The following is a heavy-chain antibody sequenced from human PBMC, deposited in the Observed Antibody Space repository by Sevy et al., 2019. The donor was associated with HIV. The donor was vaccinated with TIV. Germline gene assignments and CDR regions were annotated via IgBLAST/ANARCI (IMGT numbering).Heavy chain of an antibody. CDR3: AGVYHYYASSGTIPGAFDI. CDR1: GFTFSSYA. Sequence: GGSLRLSCAASGFTFSSYAMHWVRQAPGKGLEWVAVISYDGSNKYYADSVKGRFTITRDNSKNTRYLQMNSLRAEDTAVYYCAGVYHYYASSGTIPGAFDIWGQGTMVTVSS. J-gene: IGHJ3*02. CDR2: ISYDGSNK. V-gene: IGHV3-30-3*01. D-gene: IGHD3-22*01.